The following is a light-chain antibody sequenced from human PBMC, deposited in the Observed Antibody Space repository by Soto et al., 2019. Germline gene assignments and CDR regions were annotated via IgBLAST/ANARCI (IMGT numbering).Light chain of an antibody. J-gene: IGKJ1*01. CDR3: QQYGRSPPWT. V-gene: IGKV3-20*01. Sequence: IVLTQSPCTLSFSPWDRATLSCRASQSVSSSYLAWYQQKPGQAPRLLIYGASSRATGIPDRFSASGSGTEFTLTISRLEPDDLAVYYCQQYGRSPPWTFGQGTKV. CDR1: QSVSSSY. CDR2: GAS.